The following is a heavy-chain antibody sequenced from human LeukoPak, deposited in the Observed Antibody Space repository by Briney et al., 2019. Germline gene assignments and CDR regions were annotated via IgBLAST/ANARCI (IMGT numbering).Heavy chain of an antibody. J-gene: IGHJ1*01. CDR2: IRYDGSNK. Sequence: GGSLRLSCAASGFSFSTYGMPWVRQAPGKGLEWVAFIRYDGSNKYYVDSVKGRFTISRDNSKNTLYLQMNSLRAEDTAVYYCAKGIIVTAGRAEYFQHWGQGTLVTVSS. D-gene: IGHD2-15*01. CDR1: GFSFSTYG. CDR3: AKGIIVTAGRAEYFQH. V-gene: IGHV3-30*02.